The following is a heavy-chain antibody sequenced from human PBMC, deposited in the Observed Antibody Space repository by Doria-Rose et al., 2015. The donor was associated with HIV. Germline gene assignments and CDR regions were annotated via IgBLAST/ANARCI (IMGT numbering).Heavy chain of an antibody. J-gene: IGHJ5*02. CDR2: INHSGGT. CDR3: ATALKLELPPGGWFDP. CDR1: GGSFSGSY. D-gene: IGHD1-7*01. Sequence: QVQLQQWGAGLLKPSETLSLTCAVYGGSFSGSYCSWIRQPPGRGREWVVEINHSGGTNYNPSLKSRVTITVDTSKNKSSLNLSSVPAADTAVYYCATALKLELPPGGWFDPWGQGTLVAVSS. V-gene: IGHV4-34*01.